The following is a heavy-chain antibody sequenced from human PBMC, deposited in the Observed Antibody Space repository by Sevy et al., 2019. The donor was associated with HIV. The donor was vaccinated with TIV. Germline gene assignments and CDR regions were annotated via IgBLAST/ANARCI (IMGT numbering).Heavy chain of an antibody. Sequence: ASVKVSCKASGYTFTSFGISWVRQAPGQGPEWMAWISAYNGHTNYAQKFQGRVTMTQDISTSTVYMELRSLRSDDTAIYCWTRDLGSSPASFFDYWGQGTLVTVSS. CDR2: ISAYNGHT. J-gene: IGHJ4*02. D-gene: IGHD6-19*01. V-gene: IGHV1-18*04. CDR1: GYTFTSFG. CDR3: TRDLGSSPASFFDY.